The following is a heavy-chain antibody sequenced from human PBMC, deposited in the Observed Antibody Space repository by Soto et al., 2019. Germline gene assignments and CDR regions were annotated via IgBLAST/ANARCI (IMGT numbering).Heavy chain of an antibody. V-gene: IGHV4-39*01. CDR3: ARTWYFDL. CDR1: GGSISRSSYY. Sequence: QLQLQESGPGLVKPSETMSLTCTVSGGSISRSSYYWGWIRQPPGKGLEWIGSIYYSGSTYYNPSLKSRVTISVDTSKNQFSLTLSSVTAADTAVYYCARTWYFDLWCRGTLVTVSS. CDR2: IYYSGST. J-gene: IGHJ2*01.